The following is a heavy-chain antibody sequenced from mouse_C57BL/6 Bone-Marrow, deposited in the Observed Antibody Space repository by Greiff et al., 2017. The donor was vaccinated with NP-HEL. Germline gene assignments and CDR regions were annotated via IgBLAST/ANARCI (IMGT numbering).Heavy chain of an antibody. J-gene: IGHJ4*01. CDR2: IDPANGNT. Sequence: EVQLQQSVAELVRPGASVKLSCTASGFNIKNTYMHWVKQRPEQGLEWIGRIDPANGNTKYALKFQGKATITADTSSNTAYLQLSSLTSEDTAIYYCAPSYDYDGGYYAMDYWGQGTSVTVSS. CDR1: GFNIKNTY. D-gene: IGHD2-4*01. V-gene: IGHV14-3*01. CDR3: APSYDYDGGYYAMDY.